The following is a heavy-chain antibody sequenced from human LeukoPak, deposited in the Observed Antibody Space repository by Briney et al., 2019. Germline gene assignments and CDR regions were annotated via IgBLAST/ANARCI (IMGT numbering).Heavy chain of an antibody. D-gene: IGHD6-13*01. CDR3: ARDSSSWGNYGMDV. CDR1: GYTFTGYY. J-gene: IGHJ6*02. CDR2: IKPNSGGT. Sequence: GAVTVSCKASGYTFTGYYMHGGGQAPGQGREWMGWIKPNSGGTNYAQTFPGRVTTSRDTSISTAYMELSRLRSDDTAVYYCARDSSSWGNYGMDVWGQATTVTVSS. V-gene: IGHV1-2*02.